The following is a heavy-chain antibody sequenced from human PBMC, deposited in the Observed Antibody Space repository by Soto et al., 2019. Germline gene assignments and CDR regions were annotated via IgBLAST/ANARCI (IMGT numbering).Heavy chain of an antibody. J-gene: IGHJ5*02. CDR3: ARKDKSGYFNWFDP. Sequence: GESLKISCRTSGYKFTSSWIAWVRQKPGKGLEWMGIIFPSDSDTRYSPSFQGQVTISADRSTSTVFLQWASLKASDTAVYFCARKDKSGYFNWFDPWGHGTRVTF. CDR2: IFPSDSDT. V-gene: IGHV5-51*01. CDR1: GYKFTSSW. D-gene: IGHD3-22*01.